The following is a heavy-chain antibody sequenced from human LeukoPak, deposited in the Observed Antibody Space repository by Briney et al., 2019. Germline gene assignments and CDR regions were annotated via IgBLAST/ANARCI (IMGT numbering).Heavy chain of an antibody. V-gene: IGHV5-51*01. CDR3: ARRDSSGYSPYFDY. Sequence: GESLTVSCKGSGYSFTSYWIGWVRQMPGKGLEWMGIIYPGDSDTKYSPSFQGQVTISADKSISTAYLQWSSLKASDTAMYYCARRDSSGYSPYFDYWGQGTLVTVPS. J-gene: IGHJ4*02. D-gene: IGHD3-22*01. CDR2: IYPGDSDT. CDR1: GYSFTSYW.